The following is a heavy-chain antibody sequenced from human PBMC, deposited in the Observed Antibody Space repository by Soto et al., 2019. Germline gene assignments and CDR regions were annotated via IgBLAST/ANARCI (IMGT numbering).Heavy chain of an antibody. Sequence: QVQLVQSGAEVKKPGASVKVSCKASGYTFTGYYMHWVRQAPGQGPERMGWINPNSGGTNYAQKFQGRVTMSRDTSISTAYMELSRLRSDDTAVYFCARELYYFDSSGYYHSSYYYYGMDVWGQGTTVTVSS. D-gene: IGHD3-22*01. CDR3: ARELYYFDSSGYYHSSYYYYGMDV. CDR2: INPNSGGT. V-gene: IGHV1-2*02. J-gene: IGHJ6*02. CDR1: GYTFTGYY.